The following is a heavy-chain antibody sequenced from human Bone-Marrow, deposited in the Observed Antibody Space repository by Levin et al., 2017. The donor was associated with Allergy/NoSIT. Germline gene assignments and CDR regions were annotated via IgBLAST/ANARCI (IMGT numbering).Heavy chain of an antibody. CDR3: VREEVTTRPYYFDY. J-gene: IGHJ4*02. Sequence: LSLTCAASGFTFRDYYMSWIRQAPGRGLEWISYISSTGGTRYYADSVEGRFTISRDNAKNSLYLQMNSLRAEDTAVYYCVREEVTTRPYYFDYWGQGTLVTVSS. CDR1: GFTFRDYY. V-gene: IGHV3-11*01. D-gene: IGHD6-6*01. CDR2: ISSTGGTR.